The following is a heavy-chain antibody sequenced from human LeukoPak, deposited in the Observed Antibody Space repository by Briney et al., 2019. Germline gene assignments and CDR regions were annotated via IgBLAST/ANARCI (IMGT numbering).Heavy chain of an antibody. CDR1: GYTFTSYY. CDR3: ARAVTGTTIWFDP. V-gene: IGHV1-46*01. CDR2: INPSGGST. J-gene: IGHJ5*02. D-gene: IGHD1-7*01. Sequence: ASVKVSCKASGYTFTSYYMHWVRQALGQGLEWMGIINPSGGSTSYAQKFQGRVTMTRDTSTSTVYMELSSLRSEDTAVYYCARAVTGTTIWFDPWGQGTLVTVSS.